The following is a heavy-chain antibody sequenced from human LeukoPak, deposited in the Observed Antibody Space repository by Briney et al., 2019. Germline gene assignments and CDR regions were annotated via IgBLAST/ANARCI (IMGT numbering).Heavy chain of an antibody. CDR1: GYTFTSYY. CDR3: ARDLRSESGYDSGFDY. CDR2: INPHSGDT. J-gene: IGHJ4*02. D-gene: IGHD5-12*01. Sequence: GSVKVSCKASGYTFTSYYMHWVRQAPGQGLEWMGWINPHSGDTNYAQKFQGRDTMTRDTSISTAYMELSRLRSDDTAVYYCARDLRSESGYDSGFDYWGQGTLVTVSS. V-gene: IGHV1-2*02.